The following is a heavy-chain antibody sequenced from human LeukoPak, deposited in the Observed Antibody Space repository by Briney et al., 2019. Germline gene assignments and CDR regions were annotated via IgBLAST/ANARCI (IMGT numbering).Heavy chain of an antibody. CDR2: IKQDGSEK. CDR1: GFTFSSYW. J-gene: IGHJ3*02. Sequence: GGSLRLSCAASGFTFSSYWMSWVRQAPGKGLEWVANIKQDGSEKYYVDSVKGRFTISRDNAKNSLYLQMNSLRAEDTALYYCARLPLYDAFDIWGQGTMVTVSS. CDR3: ARLPLYDAFDI. V-gene: IGHV3-7*03. D-gene: IGHD5-18*01.